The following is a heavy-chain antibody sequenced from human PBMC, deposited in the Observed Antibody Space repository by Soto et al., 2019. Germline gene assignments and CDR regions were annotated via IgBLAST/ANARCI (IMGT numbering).Heavy chain of an antibody. V-gene: IGHV4-34*01. D-gene: IGHD6-13*01. J-gene: IGHJ6*02. CDR2: INHSGST. CDR3: ARIAAAVYYGMDV. CDR1: GGSFSGYY. Sequence: PSETLSLTCAVYGGSFSGYYWSWIRQPPGKGLEWIGEINHSGSTNYNPSLKSRVTISVDTSKNQFSLKLSSVTAADTAVYYCARIAAAVYYGMDVWGQGTTVTVSS.